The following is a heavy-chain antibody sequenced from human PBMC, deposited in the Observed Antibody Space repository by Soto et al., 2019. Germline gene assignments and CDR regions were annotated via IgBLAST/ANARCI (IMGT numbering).Heavy chain of an antibody. CDR3: AKSFGGSYGEYYFDY. Sequence: GGSLRLSCAASGFTFSSYAMSWVRQAPGKGLEWVSDISGSGGSTYYADSVKGRFTISRDNSKNTLYLQMNSLRAEDTAVYYCAKSFGGSYGEYYFDYWGQGTLVTVSS. J-gene: IGHJ4*02. D-gene: IGHD1-26*01. CDR2: ISGSGGST. V-gene: IGHV3-23*01. CDR1: GFTFSSYA.